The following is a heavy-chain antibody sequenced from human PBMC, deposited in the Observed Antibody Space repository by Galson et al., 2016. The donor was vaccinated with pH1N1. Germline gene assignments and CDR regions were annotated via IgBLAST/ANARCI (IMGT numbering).Heavy chain of an antibody. D-gene: IGHD4-23*01. V-gene: IGHV3-7*01. CDR1: GYTFSNHW. CDR3: TRGVPTVGGY. J-gene: IGHJ4*02. CDR2: INQDGSVQ. Sequence: SLRLSCAASGYTFSNHWMSWVRQAPGKGLEWVANINQDGSVQYYVDSVKGRFTISRDNAKSSLYMQMYSLRAEDTAVYYCTRGVPTVGGYWGQGTLVTVSS.